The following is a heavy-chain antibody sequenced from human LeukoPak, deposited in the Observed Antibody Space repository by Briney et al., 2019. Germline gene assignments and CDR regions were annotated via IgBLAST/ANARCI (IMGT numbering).Heavy chain of an antibody. CDR2: IYTSGST. V-gene: IGHV4-4*07. Sequence: SETLSLTCTVSGGSISSYYWSWIRQPAGKGLEWIGRIYTSGSTNYNPSLKSRVTMSVDTSKNQFSLKLSSVTAADTAVYYCARDLQGYSGPNYYYYYMDVWGKGTTVTISS. D-gene: IGHD2-15*01. J-gene: IGHJ6*03. CDR1: GGSISSYY. CDR3: ARDLQGYSGPNYYYYYMDV.